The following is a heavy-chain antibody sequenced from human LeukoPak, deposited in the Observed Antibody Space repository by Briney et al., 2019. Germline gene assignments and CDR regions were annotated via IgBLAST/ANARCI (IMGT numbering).Heavy chain of an antibody. CDR1: GFTFSAYS. V-gene: IGHV3-21*01. Sequence: GGSLRLSCAASGFTFSAYSMNWVRQAPGKGLEWVSSITETSHVYYAESVKGRFTISRDSAKNLVFLQIKSLRVEDTAVCFCTRDLHTVIPPGGIDYWGQGTPVTVSS. CDR3: TRDLHTVIPPGGIDY. CDR2: ITETSHV. D-gene: IGHD4-17*01. J-gene: IGHJ4*02.